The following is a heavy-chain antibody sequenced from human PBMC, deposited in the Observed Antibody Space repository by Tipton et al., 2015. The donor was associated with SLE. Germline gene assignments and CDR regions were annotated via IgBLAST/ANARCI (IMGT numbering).Heavy chain of an antibody. V-gene: IGHV4-30-4*01. J-gene: IGHJ5*02. CDR3: ARFPDYDSSVP. CDR1: GGSISSGDYY. D-gene: IGHD3-22*01. Sequence: TLSLTCTVSGGSISSGDYYWSWIRQPPGKGLEWIGEINHSGSTNYNPSLKSRVTISVDTSKNQFSLKLSSVTAADTAVYYCARFPDYDSSVPWGQGTLVTVSS. CDR2: INHSGST.